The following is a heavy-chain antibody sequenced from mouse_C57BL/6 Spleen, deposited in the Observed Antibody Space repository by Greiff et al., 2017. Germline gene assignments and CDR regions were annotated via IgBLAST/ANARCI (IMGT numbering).Heavy chain of an antibody. CDR1: GYTFTDYY. CDR3: ARKDGYYSWFAY. CDR2: INPNNGGT. D-gene: IGHD2-3*01. Sequence: EVQLQQSGPELVKPGASVKISCKASGYTFTDYYMNWVKQSHGKSLEWIGDINPNNGGTSYNQKFKGKATLTVDKSSSTAYMELRSLTSEDSAFYYCARKDGYYSWFAYWGQGTLVTVSA. J-gene: IGHJ3*01. V-gene: IGHV1-26*01.